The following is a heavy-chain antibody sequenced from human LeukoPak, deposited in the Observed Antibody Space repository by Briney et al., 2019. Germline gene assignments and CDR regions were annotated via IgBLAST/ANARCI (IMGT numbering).Heavy chain of an antibody. CDR3: ARDNGSSWYGYYYYYYGMDV. CDR1: GFTFSSYS. J-gene: IGHJ6*02. V-gene: IGHV3-21*01. Sequence: GGSLRLSCAASGFTFSSYSMNWVRQAPGKGLEWVSSISSSSSYIYYADSVKGRFTISRDNAKNSLYLQMNSLRAEDMAVYYCARDNGSSWYGYYYYYYGMDVWGQGTTVTVSS. D-gene: IGHD6-13*01. CDR2: ISSSSSYI.